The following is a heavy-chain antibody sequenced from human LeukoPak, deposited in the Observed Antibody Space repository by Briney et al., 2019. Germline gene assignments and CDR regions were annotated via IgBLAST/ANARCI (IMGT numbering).Heavy chain of an antibody. CDR3: ARDSRGGSYYAEKDAFDI. Sequence: SQTLSLTCTVSGGSISSGGYYWSWIRQPPGKGLEWIGYTYHSGSTYYNPSLKSRVTISVDRSKDQFSLKLSSVTAADTAVYYCARDSRGGSYYAEKDAFDIWGQGTMVTVSS. CDR2: TYHSGST. CDR1: GGSISSGGYY. D-gene: IGHD1-26*01. V-gene: IGHV4-30-2*01. J-gene: IGHJ3*02.